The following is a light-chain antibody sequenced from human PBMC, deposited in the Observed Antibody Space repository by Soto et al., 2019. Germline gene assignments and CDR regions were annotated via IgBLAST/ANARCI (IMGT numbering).Light chain of an antibody. CDR3: QHYSSQT. Sequence: ENVLTQSPGTLSLSPGERATLSCRASQSVSSNYLAWYQQRPGQAPRLLIYGASSRATGIPDRFSGSGSGTDFTLTISRLEPEDSAVYFCQHYSSQTFGQGTKV. CDR1: QSVSSNY. J-gene: IGKJ1*01. CDR2: GAS. V-gene: IGKV3-20*01.